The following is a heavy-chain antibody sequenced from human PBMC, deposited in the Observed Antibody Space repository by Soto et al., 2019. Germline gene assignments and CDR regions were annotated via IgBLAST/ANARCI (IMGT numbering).Heavy chain of an antibody. V-gene: IGHV3-11*01. CDR2: ISSSGSTI. D-gene: IGHD2-21*02. Sequence: PGGSLRLSCAASGFTFSDYYMGWIRQAPGKGLEWVSYISSSGSTIYYADSVKGRFTISRDNAKNSLYLQMNSLRAEDTAVYYCATFVYRVVVTATTPPNDYWGQGTLVTVSS. J-gene: IGHJ4*02. CDR1: GFTFSDYY. CDR3: ATFVYRVVVTATTPPNDY.